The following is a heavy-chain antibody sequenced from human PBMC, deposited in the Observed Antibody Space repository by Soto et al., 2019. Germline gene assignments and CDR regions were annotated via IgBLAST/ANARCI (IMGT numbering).Heavy chain of an antibody. CDR1: GFTFSSNS. CDR3: AKWEGYGEY. V-gene: IGHV3-23*04. J-gene: IGHJ4*02. D-gene: IGHD5-12*01. Sequence: EVQLVESGGGLVQPGGSLRLSCAASGFTFSSNSMTWVRQAPGKGLEWVSGISAGGDNKWHADSVKGRFTISRDNSKNTVYMQMNSLRAADTGVYYCAKWEGYGEYWGLGTVVNVSS. CDR2: ISAGGDNK.